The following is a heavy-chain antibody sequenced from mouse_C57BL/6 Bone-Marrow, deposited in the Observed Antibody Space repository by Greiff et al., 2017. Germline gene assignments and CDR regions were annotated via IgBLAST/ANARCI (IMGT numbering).Heavy chain of an antibody. CDR2: IDPSDSYT. D-gene: IGHD2-4*01. Sequence: VQLQQPGAELVRPGTSVKLSCKASGYTFTSYWMHWVKQRPGQGLEWIGVIDPSDSYTNYNQKFKGKATLTVDTSSSTAYMQLSSLTSEDSAVYYCAREGYDYDGVYAMDYWGQGTSGTVSS. J-gene: IGHJ4*01. CDR1: GYTFTSYW. CDR3: AREGYDYDGVYAMDY. V-gene: IGHV1-59*01.